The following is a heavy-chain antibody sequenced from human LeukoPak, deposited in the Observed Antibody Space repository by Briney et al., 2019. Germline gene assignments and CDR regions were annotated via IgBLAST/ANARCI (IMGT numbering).Heavy chain of an antibody. Sequence: GGSLRLSCAASGFTFSSYAMSWVRQAPGKGLEWVSAMIGSGDITYYADYVKGRFTISRGNAKNTLYLQMNSLRAEDTAVYYCAKDKTFGGRWNDAFDIWGQGTMVTVSS. D-gene: IGHD2/OR15-2a*01. V-gene: IGHV3-23*01. CDR3: AKDKTFGGRWNDAFDI. J-gene: IGHJ3*02. CDR2: MIGSGDIT. CDR1: GFTFSSYA.